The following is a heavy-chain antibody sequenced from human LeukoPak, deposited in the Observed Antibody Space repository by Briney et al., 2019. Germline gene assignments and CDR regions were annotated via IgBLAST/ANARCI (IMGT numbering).Heavy chain of an antibody. Sequence: ASVKVSCKASGYTLTSYDINWVRQATGQGLEWMGWMNPNSGRTGYAQNFQGRITITRNTSISTAYMELSSLRSEDTAVYYCARDLAYDSSGYSYWGQGTLVTVSS. D-gene: IGHD3-22*01. CDR1: GYTLTSYD. CDR2: MNPNSGRT. J-gene: IGHJ4*02. CDR3: ARDLAYDSSGYSY. V-gene: IGHV1-8*01.